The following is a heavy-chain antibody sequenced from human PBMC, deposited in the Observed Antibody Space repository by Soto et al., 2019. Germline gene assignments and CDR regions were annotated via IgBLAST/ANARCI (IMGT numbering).Heavy chain of an antibody. CDR3: ARDRGIDAFDI. J-gene: IGHJ3*02. V-gene: IGHV4-30-2*01. D-gene: IGHD1-20*01. CDR2: IYYSGST. CDR1: GGSISSGGYS. Sequence: SETLSLTCAVSGGSISSGGYSWSWIRQPPGKGLEWIGYIYYSGSTYYNPSLKSRVTISVDRSKNQFSLKLSSVTAADTAVYYCARDRGIDAFDIWGQGTMVTVSS.